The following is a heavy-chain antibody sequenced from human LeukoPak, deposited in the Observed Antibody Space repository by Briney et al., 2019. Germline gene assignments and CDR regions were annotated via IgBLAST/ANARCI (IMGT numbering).Heavy chain of an antibody. CDR2: TSFDGGNK. V-gene: IGHV3-30*03. J-gene: IGHJ4*02. CDR3: ARGLFDY. CDR1: GFIFSNHG. Sequence: PGRSLRLSCAASGFIFSNHGMHRVRQAPGKGLEWVAVTSFDGGNKYYADSVKGRFTISRDNSKNTLYLQMNSLRAEDTAVYYCARGLFDYWGQGTLVTVSS.